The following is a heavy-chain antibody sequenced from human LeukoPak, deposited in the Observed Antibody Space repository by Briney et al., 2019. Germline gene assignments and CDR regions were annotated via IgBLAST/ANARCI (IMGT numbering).Heavy chain of an antibody. CDR2: INHSGST. D-gene: IGHD6-13*01. V-gene: IGHV4-34*01. Sequence: PSETLSLTCAVYGWSFSGYSWSWIRQPPGKGLEWIGEINHSGSTNYNPSLKSRVTISVDTSKNQFSLKLSSVTAADTAVYYCARGFRYSSSWALEGYYYYMDVWGKGTTVTVSS. CDR3: ARGFRYSSSWALEGYYYYMDV. CDR1: GWSFSGYS. J-gene: IGHJ6*03.